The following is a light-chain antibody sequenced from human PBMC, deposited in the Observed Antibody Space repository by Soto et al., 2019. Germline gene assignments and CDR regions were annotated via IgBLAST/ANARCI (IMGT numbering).Light chain of an antibody. Sequence: QSVLTQPPSLSGTPGQRVTISCSGSSSNIGGNTVHWYQHLPGTAPKLLIYINDQRPSGVPARFSGSTSGTSASLAISGLQSDDEADYYCQSYDSGLFGLIFGEGTKVTVL. CDR3: QSYDSGLFGLI. CDR1: SSNIGGNT. J-gene: IGLJ2*01. V-gene: IGLV1-44*01. CDR2: IND.